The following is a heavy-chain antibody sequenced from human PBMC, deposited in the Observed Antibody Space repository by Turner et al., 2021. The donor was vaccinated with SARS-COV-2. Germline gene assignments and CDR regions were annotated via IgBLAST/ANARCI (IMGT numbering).Heavy chain of an antibody. Sequence: QVQLQESVPGLFMPSETLSLTCTVSGGSISSYYWSWIRQPAGKGLEWIGRIYTSGSTNYNPYLKSRVTMSVDTSKNQFSLKLSSVTAADTAVYYCARDRVQLGPVGMDVWGQGTTVTVS. CDR1: GGSISSYY. J-gene: IGHJ6*02. V-gene: IGHV4-4*07. D-gene: IGHD6-6*01. CDR3: ARDRVQLGPVGMDV. CDR2: IYTSGST.